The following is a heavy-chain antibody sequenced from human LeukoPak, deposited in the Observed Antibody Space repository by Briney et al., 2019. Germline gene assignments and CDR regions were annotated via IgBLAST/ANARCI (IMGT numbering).Heavy chain of an antibody. D-gene: IGHD3-3*01. J-gene: IGHJ6*03. Sequence: SETLTLTCTVSGGSISSSSYYWGWIRQPPGKGLEWIGSIYYSGSTYYNPSLKSRVTISVDTSKNQFSLKLSSVTAADTAVYYCARHWAPGFWSGYYYYYYMDVWGKGTTVTVSS. CDR3: ARHWAPGFWSGYYYYYYMDV. CDR1: GGSISSSSYY. V-gene: IGHV4-39*01. CDR2: IYYSGST.